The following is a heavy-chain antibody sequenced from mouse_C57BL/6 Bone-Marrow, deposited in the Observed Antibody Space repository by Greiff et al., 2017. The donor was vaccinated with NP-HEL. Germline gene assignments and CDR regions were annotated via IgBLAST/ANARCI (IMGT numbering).Heavy chain of an antibody. CDR3: ATELRRDFGG. CDR1: GYTFTDYY. D-gene: IGHD2-4*01. J-gene: IGHJ1*03. V-gene: IGHV14-1*01. CDR2: IDPEDGDT. Sequence: EVQLQQSGAELVRPGASVKLSCTASGYTFTDYYMHWVKQRPEQGLEWIGRIDPEDGDTDYAPKFKGKATMTADTSSNTAYMQLSSLTSEDSAVYYCATELRRDFGGRGTTTTVT.